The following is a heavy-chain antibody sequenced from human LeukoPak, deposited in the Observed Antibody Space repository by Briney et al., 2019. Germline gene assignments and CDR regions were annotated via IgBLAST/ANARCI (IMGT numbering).Heavy chain of an antibody. CDR3: ARGARFCSGTSCYSTDDY. D-gene: IGHD2-2*01. CDR2: ISSSSSNI. Sequence: PGGSLRLSCAASGFTFSSYSMKWVRQAPGKGLEWVSSISSSSSNIYYADSVKGRFTISRDNAKNSLYLQMNSLRAEDTAVYYCARGARFCSGTSCYSTDDYWGQGTLVTVSS. CDR1: GFTFSSYS. V-gene: IGHV3-21*01. J-gene: IGHJ4*02.